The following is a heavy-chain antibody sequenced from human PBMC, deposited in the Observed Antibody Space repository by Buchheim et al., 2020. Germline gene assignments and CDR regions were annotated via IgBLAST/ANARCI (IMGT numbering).Heavy chain of an antibody. V-gene: IGHV4-31*03. D-gene: IGHD3-22*01. CDR2: TYYSGST. CDR1: GGSISSGGYY. Sequence: QVQLQESGPGLVKPSQTLSLTCTVPGGSISSGGYYWSWIRQHPGKCLEWIGYTYYSGSTYYNPSPKTRATIPVDTSKNQFSLKLSSVTAADTAVYYCARFLYYYDSSGYYAPSFDYWGQGTL. CDR3: ARFLYYYDSSGYYAPSFDY. J-gene: IGHJ4*02.